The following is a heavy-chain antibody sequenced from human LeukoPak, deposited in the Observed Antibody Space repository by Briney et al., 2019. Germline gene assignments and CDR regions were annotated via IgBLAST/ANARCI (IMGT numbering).Heavy chain of an antibody. Sequence: GGSLRLSCAASGFTFSSYSMNWVRQAPGKGLEWVSSISSSSSYIYYADSVKGRFTNSRDNAKNSLYLQMNSLRAEDTAVYYCARAGYSSSWAFDYWGQGTLVTVSS. J-gene: IGHJ4*02. CDR3: ARAGYSSSWAFDY. V-gene: IGHV3-21*01. D-gene: IGHD6-13*01. CDR2: ISSSSSYI. CDR1: GFTFSSYS.